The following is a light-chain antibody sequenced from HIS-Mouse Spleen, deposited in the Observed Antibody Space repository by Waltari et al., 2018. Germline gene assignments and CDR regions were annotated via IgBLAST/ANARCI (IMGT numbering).Light chain of an antibody. J-gene: IGLJ3*02. CDR2: STN. CDR3: VLYMGSGISV. CDR1: SGSVSTSYY. V-gene: IGLV8-61*01. Sequence: QTVVTQEPSFSVSPGGTVTPTLGCTSGSVSTSYYPTWYPQTPGQAPRTPLYSTNPRSSGVPDRFSGSILGNKAALTITGAQADEESDYYCVLYMGSGISVFGGGTKLTVL.